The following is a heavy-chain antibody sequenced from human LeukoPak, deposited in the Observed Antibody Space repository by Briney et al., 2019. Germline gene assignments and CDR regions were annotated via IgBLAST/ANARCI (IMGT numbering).Heavy chain of an antibody. Sequence: GGSLRLSCAASGFTFSSYAMSWVRQAPGKGLEWVSAISGSGGSTYYADSVKGRFTISRDNSKNTLYLQMNSLRAEDTAVYYCSKDSITDDILTCYYSPLDYWGQGTLVNVSS. J-gene: IGHJ4*02. V-gene: IGHV3-23*01. D-gene: IGHD3-9*01. CDR2: ISGSGGST. CDR3: SKDSITDDILTCYYSPLDY. CDR1: GFTFSSYA.